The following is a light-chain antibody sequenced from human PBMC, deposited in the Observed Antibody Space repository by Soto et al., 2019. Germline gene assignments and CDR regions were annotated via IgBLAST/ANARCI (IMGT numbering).Light chain of an antibody. CDR3: QQYGSSPT. CDR1: QSVSSNY. CDR2: DVS. V-gene: IGKV3-20*01. J-gene: IGKJ1*01. Sequence: EIVLTQSPGTLSLSPGERATLSCRSSQSVSSNYLAWYQQKPDQAPRLVIYDVSGRATGIPDRFSGSGSGTDLPLTSSRLEPEDFAVYYCQQYGSSPTFGQGNKVEIK.